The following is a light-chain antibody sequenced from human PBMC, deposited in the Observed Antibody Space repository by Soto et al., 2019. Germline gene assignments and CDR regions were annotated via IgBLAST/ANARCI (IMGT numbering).Light chain of an antibody. V-gene: IGLV2-11*01. CDR2: DVS. CDR1: SRDVGGYNY. Sequence: QSVLTQPRSVSGSPGQSVTISFTGTSRDVGGYNYVSWYQQHPGKAPKLMIYDVSKRPSGVPDRFSGSKSGNTASLTISGLQAEDEADYYCCSYAGSYTSPYVFGTGTKVTVL. CDR3: CSYAGSYTSPYV. J-gene: IGLJ1*01.